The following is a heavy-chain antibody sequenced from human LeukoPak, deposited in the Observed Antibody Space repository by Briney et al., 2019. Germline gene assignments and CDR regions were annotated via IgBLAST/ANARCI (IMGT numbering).Heavy chain of an antibody. D-gene: IGHD7-27*01. V-gene: IGHV3-23*01. CDR3: AKDGGLWVSAHWGGS. Sequence: GGSLRLSCTASGFTFSSYTMTWVRQAPGKGLKWVSAITTGDGNTYYADSVKGRFTVSRDDSKNTLYLQMSSLRAEDTAVYYCAKDGGLWVSAHWGGSWGRGTLVTVSS. CDR2: ITTGDGNT. CDR1: GFTFSSYT. J-gene: IGHJ5*02.